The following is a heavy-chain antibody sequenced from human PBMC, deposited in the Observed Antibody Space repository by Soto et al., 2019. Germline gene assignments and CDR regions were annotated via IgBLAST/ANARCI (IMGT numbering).Heavy chain of an antibody. CDR1: GFTFSSYG. Sequence: QVQLVESGGGVVQPGRSLRLSCAASGFTFSSYGMHWVRQAPGKGLEWVAVISYDGSNKYYADSVKGRFTISRDNSKNTLYLQMNSLRAEDTAVYYCAKDPRAAHARGYFDYWGQGTLVTVSS. CDR3: AKDPRAAHARGYFDY. V-gene: IGHV3-30*18. CDR2: ISYDGSNK. J-gene: IGHJ4*02. D-gene: IGHD2-15*01.